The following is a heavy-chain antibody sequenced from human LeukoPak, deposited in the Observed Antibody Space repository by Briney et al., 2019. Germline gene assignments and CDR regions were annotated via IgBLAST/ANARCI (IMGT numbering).Heavy chain of an antibody. J-gene: IGHJ4*02. CDR1: GFTFSSYA. V-gene: IGHV3-30-3*01. D-gene: IGHD6-19*01. Sequence: GGSLRLSCAASGFTFSSYAMHWVRQAPGKGLEWVAVISYDGGNKYYADSVKGRFTISRDNSKNTLYLQMNSLRAEDTAVYYCARDSGIAVVLSYFDYWGQGTLVTVSS. CDR2: ISYDGGNK. CDR3: ARDSGIAVVLSYFDY.